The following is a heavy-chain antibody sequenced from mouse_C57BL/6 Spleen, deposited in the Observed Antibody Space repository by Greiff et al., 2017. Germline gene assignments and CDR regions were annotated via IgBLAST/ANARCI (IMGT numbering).Heavy chain of an antibody. Sequence: EVKLVESGAGLVKPGGSLKLSCAASGFTFSSYAMSWVRQTPEKRLEWVATISDGGSYTYYPDNVKGRFTITRDNAKNNLYLQMSHLKSEDTAMYYCARGGGWDDDFDYWGQGTTLTVSS. D-gene: IGHD4-1*01. CDR1: GFTFSSYA. CDR2: ISDGGSYT. J-gene: IGHJ2*01. CDR3: ARGGGWDDDFDY. V-gene: IGHV5-4*03.